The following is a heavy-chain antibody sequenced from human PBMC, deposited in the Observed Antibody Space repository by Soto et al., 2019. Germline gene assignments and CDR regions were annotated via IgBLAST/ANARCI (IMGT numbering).Heavy chain of an antibody. V-gene: IGHV3-23*01. J-gene: IGHJ4*02. Sequence: GKSLRLSCAVSGFTFSSYAMSWVRQAPGKGLEWVSAISGSGGSTYYADSVKGRFTISRDNSKNTLYLQMNSLRAEDTAVYYCAKDVYDFWSGYPARFDYWGQGTLVTVSS. CDR3: AKDVYDFWSGYPARFDY. D-gene: IGHD3-3*01. CDR1: GFTFSSYA. CDR2: ISGSGGST.